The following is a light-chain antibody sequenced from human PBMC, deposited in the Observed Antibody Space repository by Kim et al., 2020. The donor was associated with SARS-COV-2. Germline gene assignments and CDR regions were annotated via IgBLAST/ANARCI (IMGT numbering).Light chain of an antibody. CDR3: QQYVRSPYS. CDR2: ATS. Sequence: EIVLTQSPGTQSLSPGERATLSCTASQSVNSNYVAWYQQKPGQAPRLLIYATSSRATGIPDGFSGSGSGTDFTLTISRLEPEDFAVYYCQQYVRSPYSFGQGTKLEI. CDR1: QSVNSNY. J-gene: IGKJ2*03. V-gene: IGKV3-20*01.